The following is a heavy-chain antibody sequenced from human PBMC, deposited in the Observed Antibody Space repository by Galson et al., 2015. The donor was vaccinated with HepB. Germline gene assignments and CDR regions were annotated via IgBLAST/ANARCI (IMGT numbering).Heavy chain of an antibody. V-gene: IGHV5-51*01. CDR3: ARSGLLWFGESANYFDY. CDR1: GYSFTSYW. Sequence: QSGAEVKRPGESLKISCKGSGYSFTSYWIGWVRQMPGKGLEWMGIIYPGDSDTRYSPSFQGQVTISADKSISTAYLQWSSLKASDTAMYYCARSGLLWFGESANYFDYWGQGTLVTVSS. J-gene: IGHJ4*02. D-gene: IGHD3-10*01. CDR2: IYPGDSDT.